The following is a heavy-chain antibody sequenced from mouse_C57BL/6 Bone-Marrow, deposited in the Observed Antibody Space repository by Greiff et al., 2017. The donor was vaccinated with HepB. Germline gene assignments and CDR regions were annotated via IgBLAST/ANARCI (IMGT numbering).Heavy chain of an antibody. D-gene: IGHD4-1*01. V-gene: IGHV1-82*01. CDR1: GYAFSSSW. CDR2: IYPGDGDT. Sequence: VQLQQSGPELVKPGASVKISCKASGYAFSSSWMNWVKQRPGKGLEWIGRIYPGDGDTNYNGKFKGKATLTADKSSSTAYMQLSSLTSEDSAVYFCARGRVTGHDYWGQGTTLTVSS. CDR3: ARGRVTGHDY. J-gene: IGHJ2*01.